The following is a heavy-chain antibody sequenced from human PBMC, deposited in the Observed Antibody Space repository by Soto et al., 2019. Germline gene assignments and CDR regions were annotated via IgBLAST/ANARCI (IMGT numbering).Heavy chain of an antibody. D-gene: IGHD4-17*01. J-gene: IGHJ4*02. Sequence: GESLKISCNASGYSFTNRCIDLVRQLPGQGLHWMWVIYPHDSDTKYSPSFQGHVTLSVDKSSSTAYLQWSGLKASDTAVYYCARRIYGANDYWGQGTLVTVSS. CDR2: IYPHDSDT. V-gene: IGHV5-51*01. CDR3: ARRIYGANDY. CDR1: GYSFTNRC.